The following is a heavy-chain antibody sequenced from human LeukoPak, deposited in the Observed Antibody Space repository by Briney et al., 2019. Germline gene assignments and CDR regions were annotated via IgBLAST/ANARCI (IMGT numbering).Heavy chain of an antibody. CDR2: ISGGSSTI. J-gene: IGHJ4*02. Sequence: GSLRLSCAASGFTFSSYTMHWVRQAPGKGLEWISSISGGSSTIYYADSVGRFSISRDNSKNTLYLQMTSLRAEDTAVYYCGKEGRGMGAATIDYWGQGTLVTVSS. V-gene: IGHV3-48*01. CDR3: GKEGRGMGAATIDY. CDR1: GFTFSSYT. D-gene: IGHD1-26*01.